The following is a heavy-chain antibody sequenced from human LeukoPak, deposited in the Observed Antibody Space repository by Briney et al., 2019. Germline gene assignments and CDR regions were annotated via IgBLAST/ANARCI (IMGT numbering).Heavy chain of an antibody. J-gene: IGHJ1*01. D-gene: IGHD5-24*01. V-gene: IGHV5-51*01. CDR3: TAQGGWQLTPPNFHY. CDR2: IYPSDSDT. Sequence: GESLKISCNASGLNFANSWIGWVRQMPGKGLEWMGIIYPSDSDTRYNPSFQGQVTISVDKSISTAYLRWSSLEASDTAIYYCTAQGGWQLTPPNFHYWGQGTRVTVSS. CDR1: GLNFANSW.